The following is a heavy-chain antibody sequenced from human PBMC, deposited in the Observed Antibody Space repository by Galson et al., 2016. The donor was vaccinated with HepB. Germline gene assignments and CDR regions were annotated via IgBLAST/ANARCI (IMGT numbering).Heavy chain of an antibody. V-gene: IGHV1-3*01. CDR2: NNAGNGNT. CDR1: GYTFTNYA. D-gene: IGHD3-3*01. J-gene: IGHJ4*02. CDR3: ARDGKRITVFGVVFPYNFDS. Sequence: SVKVSCKASGYTFTNYAMHWVRQAPGQRPEWMGWNNAGNGNTKYSQKFQGRVTITRDTSASTAYMELSGLRSEDTAVYYCARDGKRITVFGVVFPYNFDSWGQGTLVTVSS.